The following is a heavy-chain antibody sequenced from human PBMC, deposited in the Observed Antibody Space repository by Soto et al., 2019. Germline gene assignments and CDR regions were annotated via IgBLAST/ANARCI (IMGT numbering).Heavy chain of an antibody. V-gene: IGHV3-30*18. CDR3: AKGLLAIVGTTLPRDAFNI. J-gene: IGHJ3*02. CDR2: ISHDGSYK. Sequence: GGSLRLCCAASGFSFTTYVMHGVRQAPGKGLEWVAVISHDGSYKYYGDAVKGRFTISRDTSKNAVYLEMNSLRPEDTAVYYCAKGLLAIVGTTLPRDAFNIWGQGTMVTVSS. D-gene: IGHD1-26*01. CDR1: GFSFTTYV.